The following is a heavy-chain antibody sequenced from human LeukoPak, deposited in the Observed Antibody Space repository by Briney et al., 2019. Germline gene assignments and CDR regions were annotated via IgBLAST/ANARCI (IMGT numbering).Heavy chain of an antibody. CDR2: ISSSSSYI. CDR3: ARGEYYYDSSGYYYELDAFDI. Sequence: GGSLRLSCAASGFTFSSYSMNWVRQAPGKGLEWVSSISSSSSYIYYADSVKGRFTISRGNAKNSLYLQMNSLRAEDTAVYYCARGEYYYDSSGYYYELDAFDIWGQGTMVTVSS. V-gene: IGHV3-21*01. D-gene: IGHD3-22*01. J-gene: IGHJ3*02. CDR1: GFTFSSYS.